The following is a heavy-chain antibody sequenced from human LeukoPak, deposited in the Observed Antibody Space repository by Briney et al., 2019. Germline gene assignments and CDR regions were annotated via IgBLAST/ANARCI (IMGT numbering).Heavy chain of an antibody. CDR2: IKNKFNGETT. CDR1: EFTLSDAW. D-gene: IGHD2-8*02. CDR3: TTVTVCTGSSCPGAFDH. J-gene: IGHJ4*02. Sequence: SGGSLRLSCAASEFTLSDAWMNWVRQAPGKGLEWVGRIKNKFNGETTDYAAPVKGRFTISRDDSKKTLYLQMNSLKADDTAVYFCTTVTVCTGSSCPGAFDHWGQGTLVTVSS. V-gene: IGHV3-15*01.